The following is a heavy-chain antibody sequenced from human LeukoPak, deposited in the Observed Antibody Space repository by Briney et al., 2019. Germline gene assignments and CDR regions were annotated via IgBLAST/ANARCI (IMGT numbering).Heavy chain of an antibody. D-gene: IGHD5-18*01. V-gene: IGHV3-48*02. CDR2: ITSSISTV. CDR1: GFTFRSNS. Sequence: PGRSLRLSCAASGFTFRSNSMNWVSQAPGKGLEWLSYITSSISTVYYADSVKGRFTISRDNAKDSLYLQMNSLRDEDTAVYYCARGAAGMAYFDYWGQGTLVTVSS. J-gene: IGHJ4*02. CDR3: ARGAAGMAYFDY.